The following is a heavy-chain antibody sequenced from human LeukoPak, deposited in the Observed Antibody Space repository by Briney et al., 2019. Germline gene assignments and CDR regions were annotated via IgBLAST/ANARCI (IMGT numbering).Heavy chain of an antibody. Sequence: GRSLRLSCAASGFTFSSYGIHWVRQAPGKGLEWVAVISSDGSNKNYADSVKGRFTISRDNAKNTLYLQMNSLRAEDTAVYYCARELGGSYGAYLDSWGQGAPVTVSS. J-gene: IGHJ4*02. CDR3: ARELGGSYGAYLDS. V-gene: IGHV3-30*03. CDR1: GFTFSSYG. D-gene: IGHD4-17*01. CDR2: ISSDGSNK.